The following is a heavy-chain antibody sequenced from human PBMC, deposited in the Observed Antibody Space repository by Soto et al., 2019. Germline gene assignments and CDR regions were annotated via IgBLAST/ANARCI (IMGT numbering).Heavy chain of an antibody. Sequence: GGSLRLSCAASGFTFNNFAMNWVRQAPGKGLEWVSAVNNGGDSTYYADSVQGRFTISRDNSENTLYLQMNSLRADDTAVYYCAKASGRVATIGFSDVWGKGTTVTVSS. V-gene: IGHV3-23*01. D-gene: IGHD5-12*01. CDR1: GFTFNNFA. CDR2: VNNGGDST. J-gene: IGHJ6*04. CDR3: AKASGRVATIGFSDV.